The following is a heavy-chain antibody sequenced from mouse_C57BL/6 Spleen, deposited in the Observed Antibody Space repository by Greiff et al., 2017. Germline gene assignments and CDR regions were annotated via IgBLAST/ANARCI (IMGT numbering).Heavy chain of an antibody. V-gene: IGHV1-22*01. Sequence: VQLQQSGPELVKPGASVKMSCKASGYTFTDYNMHWVKQSHGKSLEWIGYINPNNGGTSYNQKFKGKATLTVNKSSSTAYMELRSLTSEDSAVYYCAGSSYLAWFAYWGQGTLVTVSA. CDR1: GYTFTDYN. D-gene: IGHD1-1*01. CDR2: INPNNGGT. J-gene: IGHJ3*01. CDR3: AGSSYLAWFAY.